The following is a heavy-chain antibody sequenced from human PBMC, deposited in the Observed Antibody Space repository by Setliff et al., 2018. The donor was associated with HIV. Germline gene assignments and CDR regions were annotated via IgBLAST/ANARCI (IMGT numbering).Heavy chain of an antibody. CDR1: GGSISSSSYS. CDR3: ARRVAPGWWGGNSGDAFDL. Sequence: SETLSLTCTVSGGSISSSSYSWGWIRQPPGKGLEWIGSLYYSGSTYYNPSLKSRVTMSVDTSKNQFSLKLSSVTAADTAVYYCARRVAPGWWGGNSGDAFDLWGQGTMVTVSS. J-gene: IGHJ3*01. D-gene: IGHD2-21*02. V-gene: IGHV4-39*01. CDR2: LYYSGST.